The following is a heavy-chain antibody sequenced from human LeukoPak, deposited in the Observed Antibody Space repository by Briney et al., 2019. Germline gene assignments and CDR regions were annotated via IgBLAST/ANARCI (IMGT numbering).Heavy chain of an antibody. CDR2: IYYGGST. CDR1: GGSISSYY. Sequence: SETLSLTCTVSGGSISSYYWSWIRQPPGKGLEWIGYIYYGGSTNYNPSLKSRVTISVDTSKNQFSLKLSSVTAADTAVYYCAAAITMVRGVPDYWGQGTLVTVSS. CDR3: AAAITMVRGVPDY. D-gene: IGHD3-10*01. V-gene: IGHV4-59*01. J-gene: IGHJ4*02.